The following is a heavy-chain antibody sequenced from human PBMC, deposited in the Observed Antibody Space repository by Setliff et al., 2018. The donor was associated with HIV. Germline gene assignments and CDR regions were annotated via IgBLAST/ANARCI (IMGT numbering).Heavy chain of an antibody. CDR3: TTYSSVYYHSDC. Sequence: ASVKVSCKASGYTFTNYDINWVRQSPGQGLEWLGWMNPNSGRAGSAQMFQGRLTMTRDTSTSTAYMEMNSLTNEDTAMYYCTTYSSVYYHSDCWGQGTLVTVSS. CDR2: MNPNSGRA. CDR1: GYTFTNYD. V-gene: IGHV1-8*02. J-gene: IGHJ4*02. D-gene: IGHD3-22*01.